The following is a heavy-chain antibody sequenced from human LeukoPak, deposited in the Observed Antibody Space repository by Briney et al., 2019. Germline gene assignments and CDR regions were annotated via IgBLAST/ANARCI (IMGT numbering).Heavy chain of an antibody. CDR3: ARDTKYAFDN. J-gene: IGHJ4*02. CDR1: GFPFSSYS. Sequence: GGSLRLSCAASGFPFSSYSMNWVRQAPGKGLEWISYIGISSGNTKYADSVKGRFTISGDKAKNSVYLQMNSLRVEDTAVYYCARDTKYAFDNWGQGTLVTVSS. V-gene: IGHV3-48*01. D-gene: IGHD2-2*01. CDR2: IGISSGNT.